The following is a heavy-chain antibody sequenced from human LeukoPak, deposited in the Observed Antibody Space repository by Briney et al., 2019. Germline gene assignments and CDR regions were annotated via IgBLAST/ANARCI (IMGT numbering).Heavy chain of an antibody. D-gene: IGHD3-22*01. CDR2: INHSGST. CDR1: GGSFSGYY. CDR3: ARGWDSGYYSY. J-gene: IGHJ4*02. V-gene: IGHV4-34*01. Sequence: SETLSLTCAVYGGSFSGYYWSWIRQPPGKGLEWIGEINHSGSTNYNPSLKSRVTISVDTSKNQFSLKLSSVTAADTAVYYCARGWDSGYYSYWGQGTLVTVSS.